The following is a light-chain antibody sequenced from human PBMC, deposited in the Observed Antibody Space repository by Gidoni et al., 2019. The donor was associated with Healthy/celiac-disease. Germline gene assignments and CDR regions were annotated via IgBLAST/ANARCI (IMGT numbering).Light chain of an antibody. V-gene: IGLV1-44*01. J-gene: IGLJ3*02. CDR3: AAWDDSLNGRV. Sequence: QSVLTQPPSASGTPGPRVTISCSGSSPNIGSNTVNWYQQLPGTAPTLLIYSNNQRPSGVPDRFSGSKSGTSASLAISGLQSEDEADYYCAAWDDSLNGRVFGGGTKLTVL. CDR2: SNN. CDR1: SPNIGSNT.